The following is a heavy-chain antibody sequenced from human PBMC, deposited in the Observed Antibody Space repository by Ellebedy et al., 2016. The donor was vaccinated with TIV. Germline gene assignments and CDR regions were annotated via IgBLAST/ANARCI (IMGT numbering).Heavy chain of an antibody. CDR1: GGSISSSSYY. V-gene: IGHV4-39*01. J-gene: IGHJ4*02. CDR2: IYYSGST. CDR3: ARHKEGYCTNGVCSYFDY. Sequence: MPSETLSLTCTVSGGSISSSSYYWGWRRQPPGKGREWIGSIYYSGSTYYNPSLKSRVTISVDTSKHQFSRKLSFVTAADTAVYYCARHKEGYCTNGVCSYFDYWGQGTLVTVSS. D-gene: IGHD2-8*01.